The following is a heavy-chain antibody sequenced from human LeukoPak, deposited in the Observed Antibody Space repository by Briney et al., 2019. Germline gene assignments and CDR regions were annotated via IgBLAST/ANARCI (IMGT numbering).Heavy chain of an antibody. V-gene: IGHV3-23*01. CDR2: ISGSGGST. CDR3: AKVHDSSGYYRYYFDY. Sequence: GGSLRLSCAASGFTFSSYAMSWVRQAPGQGPEWVSAISGSGGSTYYANSVKGRFTISRDNSKNTMYLQMNSLRAEDTAVYYCAKVHDSSGYYRYYFDYWGQGTLVTVSS. J-gene: IGHJ4*02. CDR1: GFTFSSYA. D-gene: IGHD3-22*01.